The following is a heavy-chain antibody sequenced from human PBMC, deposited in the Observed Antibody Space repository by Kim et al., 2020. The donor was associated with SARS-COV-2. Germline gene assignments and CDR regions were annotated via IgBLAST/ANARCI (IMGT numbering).Heavy chain of an antibody. V-gene: IGHV3-66*01. CDR3: ARDVWVGQWPPYYYYGMDV. D-gene: IGHD6-19*01. Sequence: KGRFTISRDNSKNTLYLQMNSLRAEDTAVYYCARDVWVGQWPPYYYYGMDVWGQGTTVTVSS. J-gene: IGHJ6*02.